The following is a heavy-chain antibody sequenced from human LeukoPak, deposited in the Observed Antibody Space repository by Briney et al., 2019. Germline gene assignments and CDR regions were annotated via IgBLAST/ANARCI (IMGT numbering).Heavy chain of an antibody. CDR3: ARARIAAAGPHGAFDI. CDR2: INHSGST. Sequence: SETQSLTCAVYGGSFSGYYWSWIRQPPGKGLEWIGEINHSGSTNYNPSLKSRVTISVDTSKNQFSLKLSSVTAADTAVYYCARARIAAAGPHGAFDIWGQGTMVTVSS. J-gene: IGHJ3*02. CDR1: GGSFSGYY. D-gene: IGHD6-13*01. V-gene: IGHV4-34*01.